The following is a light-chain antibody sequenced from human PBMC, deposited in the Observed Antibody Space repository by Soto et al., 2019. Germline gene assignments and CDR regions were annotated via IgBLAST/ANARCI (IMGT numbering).Light chain of an antibody. J-gene: IGLJ1*01. CDR3: SSYTSSATYV. Sequence: QSALTQPASVSGSPGQSITISCTGTSSDVGVYNYVSWYQQHPGKAPKLMIFEVSDRPSGVSNRFSGSKSGNTASLTISGLQAEDEADYYCSSYTSSATYVFGTGTNLTVL. V-gene: IGLV2-14*01. CDR2: EVS. CDR1: SSDVGVYNY.